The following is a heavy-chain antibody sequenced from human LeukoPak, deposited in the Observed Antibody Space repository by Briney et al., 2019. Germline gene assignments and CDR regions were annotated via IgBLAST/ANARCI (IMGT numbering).Heavy chain of an antibody. V-gene: IGHV3-30*18. J-gene: IGHJ4*02. D-gene: IGHD5-12*01. CDR2: ISYDGSNK. Sequence: GGFLRLSCAASGFTFSSYGMHWVRQAPGKGLEWVAVISYDGSNKYYADSVKGRFTISRDNSKNTLYLQMNSLRAEDTAVYYCAKDLGWLQFFDYWGQGTLVTVSS. CDR1: GFTFSSYG. CDR3: AKDLGWLQFFDY.